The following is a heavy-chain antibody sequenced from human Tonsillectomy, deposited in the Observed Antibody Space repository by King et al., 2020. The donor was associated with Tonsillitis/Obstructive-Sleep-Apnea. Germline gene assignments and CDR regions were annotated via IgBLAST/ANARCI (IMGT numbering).Heavy chain of an antibody. J-gene: IGHJ6*02. Sequence: VQLVQSGGGVVQPGRSLRLSCAASGFPFSSYAMHWVRQAPGKGLEWVAIISYDGSNKYNADSVKGRFTISRDNSKNTLYLQMNSLRPEDTAVYFCARLPNSSGWDYYYYGMDVWGQGTTVTVSS. CDR2: ISYDGSNK. D-gene: IGHD6-19*01. CDR1: GFPFSSYA. CDR3: ARLPNSSGWDYYYYGMDV. V-gene: IGHV3-30*04.